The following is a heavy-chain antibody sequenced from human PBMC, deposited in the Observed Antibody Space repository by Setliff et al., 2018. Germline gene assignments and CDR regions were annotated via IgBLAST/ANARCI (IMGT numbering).Heavy chain of an antibody. Sequence: ASVKVSCKVSGYTLTELSMQWVRQAPGKGREWMGGFDPEDGETIYAQKLQGRVTMTEDTSTDTAYMELSSLRSEDTAVYYCATGYCSGGSCYLGANNYFDYWGQGTLVTVSS. V-gene: IGHV1-24*01. J-gene: IGHJ4*02. D-gene: IGHD2-15*01. CDR3: ATGYCSGGSCYLGANNYFDY. CDR2: FDPEDGET. CDR1: GYTLTELS.